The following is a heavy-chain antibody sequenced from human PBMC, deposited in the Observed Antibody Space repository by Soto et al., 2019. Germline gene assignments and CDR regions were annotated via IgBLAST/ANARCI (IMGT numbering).Heavy chain of an antibody. J-gene: IGHJ4*02. CDR2: IYHSGST. CDR1: GYSISSGYY. Sequence: TLSLTCAVSGYSISSGYYWGWIRQPPGKGLEWIGSIYHSGSTYYNPSLKSRVTISVDTSKNQFSLKLSSVTAADTAVYYCARVPQYCSSTSCYMGYFDYWGQGTLVTVSS. D-gene: IGHD2-2*02. V-gene: IGHV4-38-2*01. CDR3: ARVPQYCSSTSCYMGYFDY.